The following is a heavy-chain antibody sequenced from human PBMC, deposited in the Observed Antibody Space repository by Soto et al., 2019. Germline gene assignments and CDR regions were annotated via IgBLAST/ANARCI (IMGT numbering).Heavy chain of an antibody. V-gene: IGHV4-31*03. Sequence: QVQLQESGPGLVKPSQTLSLTCTVSGGSISSGGYYWSWIRQHPGKGLEWIGYIYYSGSTYYNPSLKSRVTISVDTSKNQFSLKLSSVTAADTAVYYCARVEVVAAKDGWFDPWGQGTLVTVSS. CDR1: GGSISSGGYY. J-gene: IGHJ5*02. D-gene: IGHD2-15*01. CDR2: IYYSGST. CDR3: ARVEVVAAKDGWFDP.